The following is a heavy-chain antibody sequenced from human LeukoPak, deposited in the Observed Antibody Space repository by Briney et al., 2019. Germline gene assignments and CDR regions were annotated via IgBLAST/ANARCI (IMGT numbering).Heavy chain of an antibody. J-gene: IGHJ4*02. CDR1: GFTFTSYA. CDR2: ISYDGSNK. CDR3: VREGCSSTSCCAYTGYSSSWYYDY. Sequence: GKTLRLSCAASGFTFTSYAMHWVRHAPGKGLEWVAVISYDGSNKFYADSLKGRFTISRDNSKNTLYLQMDSLRAEDTAVYYCVREGCSSTSCCAYTGYSSSWYYDYWGQGTLVSVSS. D-gene: IGHD2-2*01. V-gene: IGHV3-30-3*01.